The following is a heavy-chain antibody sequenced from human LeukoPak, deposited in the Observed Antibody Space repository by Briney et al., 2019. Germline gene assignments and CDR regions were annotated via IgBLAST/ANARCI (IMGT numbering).Heavy chain of an antibody. Sequence: PGRSLRLSCAASGFTFSSYAMHWVRQAPGKGLEGVAVISYDGSNKYYADSVKGRFTISRDNSKNTLYLQMNSLRAEDTAVYYCAREIVVVVAATYFDYWGQGTLVTVSS. D-gene: IGHD2-15*01. J-gene: IGHJ4*02. CDR1: GFTFSSYA. CDR3: AREIVVVVAATYFDY. V-gene: IGHV3-30*04. CDR2: ISYDGSNK.